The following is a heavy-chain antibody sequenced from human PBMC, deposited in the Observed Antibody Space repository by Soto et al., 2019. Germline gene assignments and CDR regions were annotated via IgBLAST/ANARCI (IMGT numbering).Heavy chain of an antibody. J-gene: IGHJ4*02. CDR1: GFTFSSYA. D-gene: IGHD6-19*01. Sequence: QVQLVESGGGVVQPGRSLRLSCAASGFTFSSYAMHWVRQAPGKGLEWVAVISYDGSNKYYADSVKGRFTISRDNSKNTMYLQMNSLRADDTAVYYCARDNSPYSSVWHNRHFDYWGQGTLVTVSS. CDR3: ARDNSPYSSVWHNRHFDY. V-gene: IGHV3-30-3*01. CDR2: ISYDGSNK.